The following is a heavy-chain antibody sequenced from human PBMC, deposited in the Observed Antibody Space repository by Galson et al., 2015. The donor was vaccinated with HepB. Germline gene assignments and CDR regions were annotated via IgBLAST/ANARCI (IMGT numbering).Heavy chain of an antibody. J-gene: IGHJ3*02. CDR2: IWYDGSNK. CDR1: GFTFSSYG. V-gene: IGHV3-33*01. CDR3: ARVQYSSGWNANDAFDI. D-gene: IGHD6-19*01. Sequence: SLRLSCAASGFTFSSYGMHWVRQAPGKGLEWVAVIWYDGSNKYYADSVKGRFTISRDNSKNTLYLQMNSLRAEDTAVYYCARVQYSSGWNANDAFDIWGQGTMVTVSS.